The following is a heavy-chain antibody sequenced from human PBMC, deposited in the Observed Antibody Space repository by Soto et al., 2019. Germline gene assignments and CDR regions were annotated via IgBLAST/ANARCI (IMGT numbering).Heavy chain of an antibody. CDR3: AKGLSVIQEWIIDGH. V-gene: IGHV3-30*04. CDR1: GFTFSSYA. J-gene: IGHJ4*02. CDR2: MSYDGNKK. D-gene: IGHD5-18*01. Sequence: GGSLRLSCAASGFTFSSYAMHWVRQAPGKGLEWVAFMSYDGNKKYYADSVKGRFTISRDNSKNTLYLQMDSLRADDTAMYYCAKGLSVIQEWIIDGHWGQGTQVTVS.